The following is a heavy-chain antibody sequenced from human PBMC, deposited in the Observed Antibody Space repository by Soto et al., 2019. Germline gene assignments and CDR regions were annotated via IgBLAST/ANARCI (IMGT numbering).Heavy chain of an antibody. J-gene: IGHJ4*02. D-gene: IGHD3-22*01. Sequence: GGSLRLSCAASGFTFSSYAMSWVRQAPGKGLEWVSAISGSGGSTYYADSVKGRFTISRDNSKNTLYLQMNSLGAEDTAVYYCARQTYYYDSSGSNGGYYFDYWGQGTLVTVSS. CDR2: ISGSGGST. CDR3: ARQTYYYDSSGSNGGYYFDY. V-gene: IGHV3-23*01. CDR1: GFTFSSYA.